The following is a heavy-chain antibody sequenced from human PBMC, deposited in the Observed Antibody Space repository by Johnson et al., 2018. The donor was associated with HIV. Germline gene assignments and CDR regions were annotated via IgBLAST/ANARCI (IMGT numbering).Heavy chain of an antibody. CDR2: IFTVGDV. CDR1: GITVSSNY. V-gene: IGHV3-66*01. Sequence: VLLVESGVGLAQPGGSLRLSCAASGITVSSNYMSWVRQAPGKGLEWVSVIFTVGDVYYADSVKGRFTISRDNAKNSVYVQMNSLRAEDTAVYYCARSVLVTAQSGIYAFDIWGQGTMVTVSS. CDR3: ARSVLVTAQSGIYAFDI. J-gene: IGHJ3*02. D-gene: IGHD2-21*02.